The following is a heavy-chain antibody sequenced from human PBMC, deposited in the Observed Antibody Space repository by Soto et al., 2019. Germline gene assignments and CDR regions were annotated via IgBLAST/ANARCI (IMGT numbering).Heavy chain of an antibody. Sequence: QLQLQESGPGLVKPSETLSLTCTVSGGSISSSSDYWGWIRQPPGKGLEWIGSIYYSGSTYYNPSLKSRVTLSRDTSKNQFSLKLSSVTAADTAVYYWAIHRGPMVRGVISNWFDPWGQGTLCTVSS. CDR1: GGSISSSSDY. V-gene: IGHV4-39*01. D-gene: IGHD3-10*01. CDR3: AIHRGPMVRGVISNWFDP. CDR2: IYYSGST. J-gene: IGHJ5*02.